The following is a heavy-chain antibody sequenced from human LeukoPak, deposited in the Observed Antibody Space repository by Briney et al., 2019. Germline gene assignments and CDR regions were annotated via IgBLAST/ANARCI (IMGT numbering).Heavy chain of an antibody. Sequence: ASVKVSCKVSGYTLTELSMHWVRQAPGKGLEWMGGFDPEDGETIYAQKFQGRVTMTEDTSTDTAYMELSSLRSEDTAVYYCATATYNWNDVGRINWFDPWGQGTLVTVSS. CDR2: FDPEDGET. J-gene: IGHJ5*02. CDR1: GYTLTELS. D-gene: IGHD1-20*01. V-gene: IGHV1-24*01. CDR3: ATATYNWNDVGRINWFDP.